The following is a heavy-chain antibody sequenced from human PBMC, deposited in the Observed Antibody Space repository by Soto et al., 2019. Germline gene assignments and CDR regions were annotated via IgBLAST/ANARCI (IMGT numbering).Heavy chain of an antibody. V-gene: IGHV3-11*06. CDR3: ARGLGGSYYIAY. J-gene: IGHJ4*02. CDR2: ISTNSRYI. D-gene: IGHD3-10*01. CDR1: GFNFSDYY. Sequence: QVQLVESGGGLVKPGGSLRLSCAVSGFNFSDYYMTWIRQAPGKGLEWISYISTNSRYIKYADSIKGRFTISRDNAKSSLYLQMNSLRAEDTAIYYCARGLGGSYYIAYWGQGTLVTVS.